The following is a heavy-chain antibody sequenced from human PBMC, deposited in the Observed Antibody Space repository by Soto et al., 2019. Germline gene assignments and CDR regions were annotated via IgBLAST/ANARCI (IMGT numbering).Heavy chain of an antibody. Sequence: GGSLRLSCAASGFTFSSYGMHWVRQAPGKGLEWVAVLSYDGSNQYYADSVKGRFTISRDNSKNTLYLQMNSLRAEDTAVYDCAREEGYCSGGSCYFNWFDPWGEGTLVTVSS. D-gene: IGHD2-15*01. CDR2: LSYDGSNQ. V-gene: IGHV3-30*03. CDR3: AREEGYCSGGSCYFNWFDP. CDR1: GFTFSSYG. J-gene: IGHJ5*02.